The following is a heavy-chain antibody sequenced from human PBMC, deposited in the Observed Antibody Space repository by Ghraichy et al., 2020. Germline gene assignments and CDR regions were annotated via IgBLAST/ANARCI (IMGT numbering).Heavy chain of an antibody. V-gene: IGHV3-23*01. J-gene: IGHJ5*02. Sequence: GESLNISCAASGFTFSSYAMSWVRQAPGKGLEWVSAISGSGGSTYYADSVKGRFTISRDNSKNTLYLQMNSLRAEDTAVYYCAKGVVAAEGGWFDPLGQGTLVTVSS. CDR1: GFTFSSYA. CDR2: ISGSGGST. D-gene: IGHD6-13*01. CDR3: AKGVVAAEGGWFDP.